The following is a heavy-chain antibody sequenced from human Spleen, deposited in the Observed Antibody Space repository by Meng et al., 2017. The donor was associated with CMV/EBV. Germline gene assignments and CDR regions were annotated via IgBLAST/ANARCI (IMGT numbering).Heavy chain of an antibody. V-gene: IGHV4-39*01. Sequence: SVPSSASYRGWIRQPPGQGLEWIGSIFRTGSTYSNPSLKSRVTMSVDASTNRFSVRLSSVTAADTAVYYCARHNLRGGWSPAWFDSWGQGTLVTVSS. CDR1: SVPSSASY. CDR2: IFRTGST. J-gene: IGHJ5*01. D-gene: IGHD2-15*01. CDR3: ARHNLRGGWSPAWFDS.